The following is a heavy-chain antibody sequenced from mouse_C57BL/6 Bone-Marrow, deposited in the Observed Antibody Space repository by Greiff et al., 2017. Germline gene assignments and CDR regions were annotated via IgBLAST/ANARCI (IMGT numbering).Heavy chain of an antibody. Sequence: EVQGVESGGGLVQSGRSLRLSCATSGFTFSDFYMEWVRQAPGKGLEWIAASRNKANDYTTEYSASVKGRFIVSRDTSQSILYLQMNALRAEDTAIDYCARDADDDHGYFDYWGQGTTLTVAS. CDR3: ARDADDDHGYFDY. CDR2: SRNKANDYTT. D-gene: IGHD2-12*01. CDR1: GFTFSDFY. J-gene: IGHJ2*01. V-gene: IGHV7-1*01.